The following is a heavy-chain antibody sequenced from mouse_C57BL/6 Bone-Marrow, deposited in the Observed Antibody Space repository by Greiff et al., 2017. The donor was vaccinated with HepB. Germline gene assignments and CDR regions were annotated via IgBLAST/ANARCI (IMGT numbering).Heavy chain of an antibody. CDR2: IYPGDGDT. D-gene: IGHD1-1*01. J-gene: IGHJ4*01. Sequence: QVQLKQSGPELVKPGASVKISCKASGYAFSSSWMNWVKQRPGKGLEWIGRIYPGDGDTNYNGKFKGKATLTADKSSSTAYMQLSSLTSEDSAVYFCARRRLYYGPFYAMDYWGQGTSVTVSS. CDR3: ARRRLYYGPFYAMDY. CDR1: GYAFSSSW. V-gene: IGHV1-82*01.